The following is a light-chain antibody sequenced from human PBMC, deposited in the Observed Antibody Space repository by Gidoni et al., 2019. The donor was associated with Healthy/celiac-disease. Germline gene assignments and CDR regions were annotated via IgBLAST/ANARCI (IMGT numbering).Light chain of an antibody. CDR1: KLGDKY. J-gene: IGLJ2*01. Sequence: SYELTQPPSVSVSPGQTASITRSGDKLGDKYACWYQQKPGQSPVLVIYQDSKRPSGIPERFSGSNSGNTATLTISGTQAMDEADYYCQAWDSSIHVVFGGGTKLTVL. CDR2: QDS. V-gene: IGLV3-1*01. CDR3: QAWDSSIHVV.